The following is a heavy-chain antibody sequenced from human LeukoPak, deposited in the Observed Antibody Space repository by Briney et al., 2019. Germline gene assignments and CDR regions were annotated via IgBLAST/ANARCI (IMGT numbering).Heavy chain of an antibody. CDR2: IYTSGST. Sequence: SETLSLTCTVSGGSISSYYWSWIRQPAGKGLEWIGRIYTSGSTNYNPSLKSRVTMSVDTSKNQFSLKLSSVTAADTAVHYCARDLEYYDILTGPYYYGMDVWGQGTTVTVSS. CDR3: ARDLEYYDILTGPYYYGMDV. V-gene: IGHV4-4*07. CDR1: GGSISSYY. D-gene: IGHD3-9*01. J-gene: IGHJ6*02.